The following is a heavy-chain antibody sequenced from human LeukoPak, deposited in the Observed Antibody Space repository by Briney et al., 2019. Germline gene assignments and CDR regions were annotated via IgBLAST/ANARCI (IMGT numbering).Heavy chain of an antibody. D-gene: IGHD1-26*01. CDR3: ATDRNSGKYYDY. J-gene: IGHJ4*02. V-gene: IGHV3-33*01. Sequence: PGMSLRLSCGASGITFNDYGMHWVRQAPGKGLEWVAVIYYDGSNQYYADSVKGRFTVSRDNAKNTLYLQMDSLRAEDTAVYYCATDRNSGKYYDYWGQGTLVTVSS. CDR1: GITFNDYG. CDR2: IYYDGSNQ.